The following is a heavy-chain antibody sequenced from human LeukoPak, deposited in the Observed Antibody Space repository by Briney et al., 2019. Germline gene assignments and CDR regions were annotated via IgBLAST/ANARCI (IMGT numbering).Heavy chain of an antibody. Sequence: GGSLRLSCAASGFPFSTYSMNWVRQTPGKGLEWVSSISSSSNYIYYADSVKGRFTISRDNAKNSLYLQMNSLRAEDTAVYYCARESSARWLQFDDYWGQGTLVTVSS. D-gene: IGHD5-24*01. J-gene: IGHJ4*02. CDR3: ARESSARWLQFDDY. CDR2: ISSSSNYI. CDR1: GFPFSTYS. V-gene: IGHV3-21*01.